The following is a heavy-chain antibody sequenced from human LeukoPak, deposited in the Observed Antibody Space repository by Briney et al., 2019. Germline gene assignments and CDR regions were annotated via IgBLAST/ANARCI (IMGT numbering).Heavy chain of an antibody. J-gene: IGHJ5*02. CDR2: MNPNSGNT. Sequence: RASVKVSCKASGYTFTSYDINWVRQATGQGLEWLGWMNPNSGNTGYAQNFQGRVTMTRDTSIDTAYMELTSLRYEDTAVYYCARDYYGSKSSSFDPWGQGTLVTVSS. CDR3: ARDYYGSKSSSFDP. CDR1: GYTFTSYD. V-gene: IGHV1-8*02. D-gene: IGHD3-10*01.